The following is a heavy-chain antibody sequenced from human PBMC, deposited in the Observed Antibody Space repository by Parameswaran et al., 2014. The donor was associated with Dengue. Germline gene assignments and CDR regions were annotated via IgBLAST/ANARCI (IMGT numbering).Heavy chain of an antibody. CDR3: ARQHKAFDYDSSGSWVY. J-gene: IGHJ4*02. Sequence: VRQMPGKGLMWVSRINSDGSSTNYAGSVKGRFTISRDNAKNTLYLQMNSLRAEDTAVYYCARQHKAFDYDSSGSWVYWGQGTLVTVSS. V-gene: IGHV3-74*01. D-gene: IGHD3-22*01. CDR2: INSDGSST.